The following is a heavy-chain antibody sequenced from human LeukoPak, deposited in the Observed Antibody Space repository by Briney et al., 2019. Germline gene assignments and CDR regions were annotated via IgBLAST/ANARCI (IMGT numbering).Heavy chain of an antibody. Sequence: MTSETQSLTCAVYGGSFSGYYWSWIRQPPGKGLEWIGEINHSGSTNYNPSLKSRVTISVDTSKNQFSLKLSSVTAADTAVYYCARGLRGRYSYGYYFDYWGQGTLVTVSS. V-gene: IGHV4-34*01. J-gene: IGHJ4*02. CDR3: ARGLRGRYSYGYYFDY. CDR1: GGSFSGYY. CDR2: INHSGST. D-gene: IGHD5-18*01.